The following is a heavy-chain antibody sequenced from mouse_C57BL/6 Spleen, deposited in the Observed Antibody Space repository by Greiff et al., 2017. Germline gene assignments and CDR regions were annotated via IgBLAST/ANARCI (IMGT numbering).Heavy chain of an antibody. Sequence: VKLQQPGAELVKPGASVTLSCKASGYTFTSYWMHWVKQRPGQGLEWIGMIHPNSGSTNYNEKFKSKATLTVDKSSSTAYMQLSSLTSEDSAVYYCATPITTVEDYYAMDYWGQGTSVTVSS. V-gene: IGHV1-64*01. CDR1: GYTFTSYW. J-gene: IGHJ4*01. CDR2: IHPNSGST. CDR3: ATPITTVEDYYAMDY. D-gene: IGHD1-1*01.